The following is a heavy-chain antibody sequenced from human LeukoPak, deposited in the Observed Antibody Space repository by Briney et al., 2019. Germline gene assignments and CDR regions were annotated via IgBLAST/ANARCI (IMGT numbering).Heavy chain of an antibody. V-gene: IGHV1-18*01. CDR1: VYTFTSYG. Sequence: ASAKVSSKASVYTFTSYGISWVRHAPGQGLEWMGWISAYNGNTNYAQTLQGRVTMTTDTSTSTAYMELRSLRSDDTAVYYCARQTTNDAFDIWGQGTMVTVSS. J-gene: IGHJ3*02. D-gene: IGHD4-17*01. CDR2: ISAYNGNT. CDR3: ARQTTNDAFDI.